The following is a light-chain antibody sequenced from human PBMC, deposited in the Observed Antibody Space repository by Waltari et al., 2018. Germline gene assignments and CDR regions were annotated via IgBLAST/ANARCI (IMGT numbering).Light chain of an antibody. CDR3: HVWDTSSDSQI. V-gene: IGLV3-21*02. Sequence: YVLTQPPSVSVAPGQPAKLTCGGNNIGSKNVHWYQQRPGQAPVLVVHDDSERPSGIPERFSGSNSRNTATLTVHRVEAGDEADYYCHVWDTSSDSQIFGGGTKLTVL. CDR1: NIGSKN. J-gene: IGLJ2*01. CDR2: DDS.